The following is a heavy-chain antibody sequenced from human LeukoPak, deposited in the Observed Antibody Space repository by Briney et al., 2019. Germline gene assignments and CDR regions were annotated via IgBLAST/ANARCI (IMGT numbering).Heavy chain of an antibody. J-gene: IGHJ4*02. CDR2: INHSGNT. D-gene: IGHD6-13*01. Sequence: SETLSLTCAVYGGSFSGYFWIWIRQPPGGGLEWIGEINHSGNTDYNPSLKSRVTISLDTSKAQFSLKLSSVTAADTAVYYCATQAGSRKYYFDYWGQGTLVTVSS. CDR3: ATQAGSRKYYFDY. CDR1: GGSFSGYF. V-gene: IGHV4-34*01.